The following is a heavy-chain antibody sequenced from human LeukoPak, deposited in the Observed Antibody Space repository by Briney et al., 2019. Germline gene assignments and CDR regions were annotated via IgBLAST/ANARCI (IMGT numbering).Heavy chain of an antibody. D-gene: IGHD6-19*01. J-gene: IGHJ4*02. V-gene: IGHV4-34*01. CDR1: GESLSGYN. CDR3: ARHRSGWYNDY. Sequence: PSETLSLTCAVYGESLSGYNWNWIRQPPAKGLEWIAEISHSGITNYNPSLKSRVTISVDTSKNQFSLKLTSVTAADTAVYYCARHRSGWYNDYWGQGTLVTVSS. CDR2: ISHSGIT.